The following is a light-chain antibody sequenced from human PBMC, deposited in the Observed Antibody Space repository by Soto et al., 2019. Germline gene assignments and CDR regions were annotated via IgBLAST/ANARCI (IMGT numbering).Light chain of an antibody. Sequence: EVVMTQSPATLSVSPGERATLSCRASQSVRSHLAWYQQKPGQAPSLLIFGASTRATGVPARFSGSESGTEFTLTFSSLQSEDVAVYFCQQYNDWPRTFGGGTKVEIK. CDR3: QQYNDWPRT. J-gene: IGKJ4*01. V-gene: IGKV3-15*01. CDR2: GAS. CDR1: QSVRSH.